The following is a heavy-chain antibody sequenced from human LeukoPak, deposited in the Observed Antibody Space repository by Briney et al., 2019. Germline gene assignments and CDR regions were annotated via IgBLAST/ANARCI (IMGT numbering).Heavy chain of an antibody. J-gene: IGHJ5*02. CDR3: ARRFKRTYNWNLKDWFDP. D-gene: IGHD1-1*01. CDR2: INHRRST. Sequence: PSETLSLTCAVYGGSFSGYYWTWIRQPPGKGLEWIGEINHRRSTKYSPSLKSRVTISVDTSKNQFSLRLSSVTAADTAVYYCARRFKRTYNWNLKDWFDPWGQGTLVTVSS. V-gene: IGHV4-34*01. CDR1: GGSFSGYY.